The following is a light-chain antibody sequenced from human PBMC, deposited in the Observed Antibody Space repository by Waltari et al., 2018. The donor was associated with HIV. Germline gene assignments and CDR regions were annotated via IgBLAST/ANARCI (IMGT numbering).Light chain of an antibody. V-gene: IGLV8-61*01. CDR2: STN. J-gene: IGLJ3*02. CDR1: SGHVPHSSS. CDR3: VLYMGSGSCM. Sequence: QTVVTQEQSFSVSPGGTVTLPCGFTSGHVPHSSSPRGYQQTPGQAPRTLIYSTNTRSSGVPDRFSGSILGNKAALTITGAQADDESDYYCVLYMGSGSCMFGGGTKLTVL.